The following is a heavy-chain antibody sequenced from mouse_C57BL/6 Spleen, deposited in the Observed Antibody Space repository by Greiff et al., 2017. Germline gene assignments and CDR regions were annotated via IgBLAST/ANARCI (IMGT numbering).Heavy chain of an antibody. CDR1: GYTFTSYT. D-gene: IGHD2-1*01. CDR2: INPSSGYT. J-gene: IGHJ2*01. Sequence: VKLVESGAELARPGASVKMSCKASGYTFTSYTMHWVKQRPGQGLEWIGYINPSSGYTKYNQKFKDKATLTADKSSSTAYMQLSSLTAEDSAVYYCAREGNSFFDYWGQGTTLTVSS. CDR3: AREGNSFFDY. V-gene: IGHV1-4*01.